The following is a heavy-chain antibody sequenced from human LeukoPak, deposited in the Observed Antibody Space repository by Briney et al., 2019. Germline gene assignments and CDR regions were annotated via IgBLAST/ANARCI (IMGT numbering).Heavy chain of an antibody. J-gene: IGHJ4*02. D-gene: IGHD5-18*01. CDR3: ARDTAGCDY. V-gene: IGHV3-7*03. CDR1: GFTFSSYW. CDR2: IKQDGSEK. Sequence: GGSLGLSSAASGFTFSSYWMSWVRQAPGKGLEWVANIKQDGSEKYYVDSVKGRFTISRDNAKNSLYLQMNSLRVEDTAVYYCARDTAGCDYWGQGTLVTVSS.